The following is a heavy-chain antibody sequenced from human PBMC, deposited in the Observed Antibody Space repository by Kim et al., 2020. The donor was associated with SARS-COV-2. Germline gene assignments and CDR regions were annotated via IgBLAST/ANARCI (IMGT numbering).Heavy chain of an antibody. CDR3: ASSHDYGDYLWFFFDY. V-gene: IGHV3-21*01. D-gene: IGHD4-17*01. J-gene: IGHJ4*02. Sequence: GGSLRLSCAASGFTFSSYSMNWVRQAPGKGLEWVSSNSSSSSYIYYADSVKGRFTISRDNAKNSLYLQMNSLRAEDTAVYYCASSHDYGDYLWFFFDYWGQGTLVTVSS. CDR2: NSSSSSYI. CDR1: GFTFSSYS.